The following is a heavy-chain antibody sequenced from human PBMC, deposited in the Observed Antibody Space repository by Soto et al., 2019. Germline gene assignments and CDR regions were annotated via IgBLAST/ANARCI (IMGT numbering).Heavy chain of an antibody. V-gene: IGHV3-48*01. CDR3: GRRFYNSDAFDI. Sequence: GGSLRLSCASSGFTFSTYSMNWVRQAPGKGLEWVSYISSSSSTIYYADSVKGRFTISRDNAKNSLYFQMNSLRAEDTAVYYCGRRFYNSDAFDIWGQGTMVTVSS. CDR1: GFTFSTYS. D-gene: IGHD1-1*01. CDR2: ISSSSSTI. J-gene: IGHJ3*02.